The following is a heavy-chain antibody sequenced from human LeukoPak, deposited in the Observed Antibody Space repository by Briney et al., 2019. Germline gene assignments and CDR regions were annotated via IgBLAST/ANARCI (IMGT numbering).Heavy chain of an antibody. J-gene: IGHJ4*02. Sequence: PGGSLRLSCAASGFTVSSNYMSWVRQAPGKGLEWVSVIYSGGSTYYADSVKGRFTISRDNSKNTLYLQMSSLRAEDTAVYYCARRLTRIDDYWGQGTLVTVSS. D-gene: IGHD2-15*01. CDR1: GFTVSSNY. V-gene: IGHV3-66*04. CDR3: ARRLTRIDDY. CDR2: IYSGGST.